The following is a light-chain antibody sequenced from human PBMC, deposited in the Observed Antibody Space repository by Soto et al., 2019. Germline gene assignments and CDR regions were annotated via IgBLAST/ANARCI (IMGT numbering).Light chain of an antibody. CDR3: QAWDSSTVV. J-gene: IGLJ2*01. CDR1: KLGDKY. Sequence: SYELTQPPSVSVSPGQTASITCSGEKLGDKYACWYQQKPGQSPVLVIYQDSKRPSGIPERFSGSKSGNTATLTISGTQAMDEADYYCQAWDSSTVVFGGGTKLTVL. V-gene: IGLV3-1*01. CDR2: QDS.